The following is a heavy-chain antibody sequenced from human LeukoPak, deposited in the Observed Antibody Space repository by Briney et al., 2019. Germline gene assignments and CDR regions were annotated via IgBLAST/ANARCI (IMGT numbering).Heavy chain of an antibody. J-gene: IGHJ4*02. D-gene: IGHD3-10*02. CDR1: GFTFSTYD. CDR3: AKRRETVRGAFDY. Sequence: GGSLRLSCAASGFTFSTYDMNWVRQTPGKGLEWVSIISGSGGTTYYADSVKGRFTISRDNSKNTLYLEMNSLRADGTAVYYCAKRRETVRGAFDYWGQGTLVTVSS. CDR2: ISGSGGTT. V-gene: IGHV3-23*01.